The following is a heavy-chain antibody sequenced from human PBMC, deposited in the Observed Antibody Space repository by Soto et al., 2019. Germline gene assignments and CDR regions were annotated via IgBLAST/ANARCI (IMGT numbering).Heavy chain of an antibody. Sequence: QITLKESGPTLVKPTQTLTLTCTFSAFSLSTGGVGVGWIRQPPGKALEWLALIYWDDDKRYSPSLRSRLTITKNPPKSPLVPTNTTMATGDTDTYSCILRRCGGDSLQTFTSYNYCCLDVWGRGTTVPVSS. CDR2: IYWDDDK. D-gene: IGHD2-21*02. J-gene: IGHJ6*02. CDR3: ILRRCGGDSLQTFTSYNYCCLDV. CDR1: AFSLSTGGVG. V-gene: IGHV2-5*04.